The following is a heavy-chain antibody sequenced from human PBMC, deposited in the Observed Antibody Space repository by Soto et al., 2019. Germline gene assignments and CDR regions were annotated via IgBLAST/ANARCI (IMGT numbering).Heavy chain of an antibody. D-gene: IGHD1-20*01. J-gene: IGHJ3*01. V-gene: IGHV3-9*01. Sequence: GGSLRLSCAASGFTFDDYAMHWVRQAPGKGLEWVSGISWNSGSVGYADSVKGRFVISRDNAKNSLYLQMNSLRAEDTALYYCVKDQYNWNKNAFDFWGQGTMVTVS. CDR1: GFTFDDYA. CDR2: ISWNSGSV. CDR3: VKDQYNWNKNAFDF.